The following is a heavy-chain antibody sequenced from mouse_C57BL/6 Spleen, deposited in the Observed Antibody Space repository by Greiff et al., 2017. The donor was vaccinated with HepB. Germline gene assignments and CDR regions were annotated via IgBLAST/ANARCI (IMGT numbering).Heavy chain of an antibody. CDR3: ASSGGNYEDYAMDY. CDR2: INPGSGGT. D-gene: IGHD2-1*01. J-gene: IGHJ4*01. CDR1: GYAFTNYL. Sequence: QVHVKQSGAELVRPGTSVKVSCKASGYAFTNYLIEWVKQRPGQGLEWIGVINPGSGGTNYNEKFKGKATLTADKSSSTAYMQLSSLTSEDSAVYFCASSGGNYEDYAMDYWGQGTSVTVSS. V-gene: IGHV1-54*01.